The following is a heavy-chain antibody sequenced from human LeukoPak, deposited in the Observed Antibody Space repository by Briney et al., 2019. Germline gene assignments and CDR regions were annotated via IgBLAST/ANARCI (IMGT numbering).Heavy chain of an antibody. V-gene: IGHV4-34*01. J-gene: IGHJ4*02. CDR3: ARQSTTERNFDY. D-gene: IGHD1-1*01. Sequence: SETLSLTCAVYGGSFSGYYWSWIRQPPGKGLEWIGEINHSGSTNYNPSLKSRVTISVDTSKNQFSLKLSSVTAADTAVYYCARQSTTERNFDYWGQGTLVTVSS. CDR1: GGSFSGYY. CDR2: INHSGST.